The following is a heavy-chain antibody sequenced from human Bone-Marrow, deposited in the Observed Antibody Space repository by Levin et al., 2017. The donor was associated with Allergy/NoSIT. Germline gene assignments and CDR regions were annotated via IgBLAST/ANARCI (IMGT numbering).Heavy chain of an antibody. J-gene: IGHJ4*02. CDR2: IKTNADGGTI. CDR3: TSGDYDFRSGYYSFEF. V-gene: IGHV3-15*01. CDR1: GFTFNNAW. Sequence: GGSLRLSCGASGFTFNNAWMNWVRQAPGKGLEWVGLIKTNADGGTIDYSAPVKGRFTISRDDSTNTLYLQMNSLKPEDTAVYYCTSGDYDFRSGYYSFEFWGQGTLVTVSS. D-gene: IGHD3-3*01.